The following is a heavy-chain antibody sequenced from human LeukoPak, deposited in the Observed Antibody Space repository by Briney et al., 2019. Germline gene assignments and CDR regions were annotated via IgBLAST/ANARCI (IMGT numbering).Heavy chain of an antibody. J-gene: IGHJ4*02. CDR3: ARDKGSSYLSSFDY. Sequence: TGGSLRLSCAASGFTFSNAWMSWVRQAPGKGLEWVGRIKSKTDGGTTDYAAPVKGRFTISRDDSKNTLYLQMNSLRAADTAVYYCARDKGSSYLSSFDYWGQGTLVTVSS. D-gene: IGHD6-6*01. CDR2: IKSKTDGGTT. V-gene: IGHV3-15*01. CDR1: GFTFSNAW.